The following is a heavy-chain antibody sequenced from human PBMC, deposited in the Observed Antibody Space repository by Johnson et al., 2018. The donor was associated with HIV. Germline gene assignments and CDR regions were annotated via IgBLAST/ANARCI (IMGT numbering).Heavy chain of an antibody. CDR3: VCLRAWTVDI. J-gene: IGHJ3*02. V-gene: IGHV3-11*04. Sequence: VQLVESGGGLVKPGGSLRLSCAASGFTFSDYYMSWIRQAPGKGLEWVSYITGSGIYYADSVKGRFTISRDNAKNSLYLQMHSLRAEDTAVYYCVCLRAWTVDIWGQGTMVTVSS. CDR2: ITGSGI. CDR1: GFTFSDYY. D-gene: IGHD3/OR15-3a*01.